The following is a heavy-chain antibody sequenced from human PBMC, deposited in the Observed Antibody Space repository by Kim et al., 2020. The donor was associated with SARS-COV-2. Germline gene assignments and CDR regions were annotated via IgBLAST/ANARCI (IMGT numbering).Heavy chain of an antibody. D-gene: IGHD3-9*01. CDR1: GFTFSSYA. CDR2: ISGSGGST. Sequence: GGSLRLSCAASGFTFSSYAMSWVRQAPGKGLEWVSAISGSGGSTYYADSVKGRFTISRDNSKNTLYLQMNSLRAEDTAVYYCAKDPSYYDILTGYYEGDYWGQGTLVTVSS. V-gene: IGHV3-23*01. CDR3: AKDPSYYDILTGYYEGDY. J-gene: IGHJ4*02.